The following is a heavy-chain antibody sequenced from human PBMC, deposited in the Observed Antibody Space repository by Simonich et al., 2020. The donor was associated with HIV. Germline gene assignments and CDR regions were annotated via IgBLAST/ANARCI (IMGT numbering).Heavy chain of an antibody. J-gene: IGHJ3*02. CDR1: GGSYSTYY. D-gene: IGHD5-12*01. CDR2: NYHSGST. Sequence: QVQLQQWGAGLLKSSETLSLTCAIYGGSYSTYYWNGIRQPPGKGLEWIGENYHSGSTNNNPSLKSRVTISVDTSKNQFSLKLTSGTAADTAVYYCARQSGYVDAFDTWGQGTMVTVSS. V-gene: IGHV4-34*01. CDR3: ARQSGYVDAFDT.